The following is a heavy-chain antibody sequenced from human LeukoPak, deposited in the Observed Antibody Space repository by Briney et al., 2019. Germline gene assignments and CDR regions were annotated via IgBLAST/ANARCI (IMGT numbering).Heavy chain of an antibody. CDR1: GGSFSGYY. J-gene: IGHJ3*02. CDR3: AEGTFRAI. CDR2: INHSGST. Sequence: PSETLSLTCAVYGGSFSGYYWSWIRQPPGKGLEWIGEINHSGSTNHNPSLKSRVTISVDTSMNQFSLKLSSVTAADTAVYHCAEGTFRAIWGQGTMVTVSS. D-gene: IGHD1-1*01. V-gene: IGHV4-34*01.